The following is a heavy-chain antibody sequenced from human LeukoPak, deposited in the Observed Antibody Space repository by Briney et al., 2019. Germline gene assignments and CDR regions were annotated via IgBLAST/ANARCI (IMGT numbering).Heavy chain of an antibody. CDR1: GFTFSSYW. CDR2: IHEDGGDK. CDR3: ARTLRLKTPRAFDI. Sequence: GGSLRLSCVVSGFTFSSYWMNWVRQAPGKGLEWVANIHEDGGDKYYVDSVKGRFTISRDNAKNSLYLQMNSLRAEGTAIYYCARTLRLKTPRAFDIWGQGTIVTVSS. V-gene: IGHV3-7*05. D-gene: IGHD3-3*01. J-gene: IGHJ3*02.